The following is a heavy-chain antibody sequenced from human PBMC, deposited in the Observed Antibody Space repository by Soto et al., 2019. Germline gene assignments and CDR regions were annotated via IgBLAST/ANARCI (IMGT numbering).Heavy chain of an antibody. CDR2: ISPYNGNT. CDR3: ARGGVTSVFDF. CDR1: GYTFSTYD. D-gene: IGHD3-10*01. V-gene: IGHV1-18*01. Sequence: QVQLVQSGTEVKKPGASVKVSCKSSGYTFSTYDVSWVRQAPGQGLEWMGWISPYNGNTTYARQFQDRVTLTTDTTTSTAHMELRSRRSDDTGVYYCARGGVTSVFDFWGQGTLVTVSS. J-gene: IGHJ4*02.